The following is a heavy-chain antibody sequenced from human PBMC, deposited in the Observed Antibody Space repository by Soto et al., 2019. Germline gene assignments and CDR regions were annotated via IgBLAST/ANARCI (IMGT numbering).Heavy chain of an antibody. CDR2: ISGSGGST. J-gene: IGHJ4*02. V-gene: IGHV3-23*01. CDR3: AKDHFGSGTYCIFDY. CDR1: GFTFSSYA. Sequence: EVQLLESGGGLVQPGGSLRLSCAASGFTFSSYAMSWVRQAPGKGLEWVSTISGSGGSTYFADSVKGRFTISRDKSKNTLYLQMNSLRAKDTATYYCAKDHFGSGTYCIFDYWGQGTLVTVSS. D-gene: IGHD3-10*01.